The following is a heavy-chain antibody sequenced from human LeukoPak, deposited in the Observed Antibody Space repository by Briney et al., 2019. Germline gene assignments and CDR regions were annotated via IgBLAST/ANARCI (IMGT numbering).Heavy chain of an antibody. CDR1: GYTFTGYY. V-gene: IGHV1-2*06. Sequence: VASVKVSCKASGYTFTGYYMHWVRQAPGQGLEWMGRINPNSGGTNYAQKFRGRVTMTRDTSISTAYMELSRLRSDDTAVYYCARLVRVVGATIGNYWGQGTLVTVSS. J-gene: IGHJ4*02. D-gene: IGHD1-26*01. CDR3: ARLVRVVGATIGNY. CDR2: INPNSGGT.